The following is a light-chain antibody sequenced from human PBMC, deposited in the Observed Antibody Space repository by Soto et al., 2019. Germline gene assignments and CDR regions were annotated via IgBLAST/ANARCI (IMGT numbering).Light chain of an antibody. CDR2: DST. V-gene: IGKV3-11*01. Sequence: ELVLTQSPATLSLSPGERATLSCRASQNITINLAWYQQKPGQVPRLLMYDSTNRATGIPPRFSGSGSGTDFTLTISSLEPEDFAVYYCQQRYSWPPLTFGGGTKVDIK. J-gene: IGKJ4*01. CDR3: QQRYSWPPLT. CDR1: QNITIN.